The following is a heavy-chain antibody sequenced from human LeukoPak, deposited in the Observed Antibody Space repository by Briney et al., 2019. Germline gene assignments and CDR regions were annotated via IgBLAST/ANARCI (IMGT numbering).Heavy chain of an antibody. CDR3: ARHGSRSSTSGL. V-gene: IGHV4-39*01. Sequence: ETLSLTCTVSGGSISSSRYYWGWIRQPPGKGLEWIGSIYYSGSTYYNPSLKSRVTISVDTSKNQFSLKLSSVTAADTAVYYCARHGSRSSTSGLWGKGTTVTVSS. D-gene: IGHD2-2*01. CDR2: IYYSGST. CDR1: GGSISSSRYY. J-gene: IGHJ6*04.